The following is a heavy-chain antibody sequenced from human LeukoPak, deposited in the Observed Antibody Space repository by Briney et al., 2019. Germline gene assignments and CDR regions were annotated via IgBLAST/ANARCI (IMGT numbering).Heavy chain of an antibody. Sequence: GGSLRLSCAASGFTFSSYEMNWVRQAPGKGLEWVSYISSSGSTIYYADSVKGRFTISRDNAKNSLYLQMDSLGPEDTAVYYCAREALTTVSIYYYYYMDVWGKGTTVTVSS. CDR1: GFTFSSYE. CDR2: ISSSGSTI. D-gene: IGHD4-11*01. V-gene: IGHV3-48*03. J-gene: IGHJ6*03. CDR3: AREALTTVSIYYYYYMDV.